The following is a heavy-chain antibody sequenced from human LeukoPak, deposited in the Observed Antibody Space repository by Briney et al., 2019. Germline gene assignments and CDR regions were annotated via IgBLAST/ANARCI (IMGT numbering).Heavy chain of an antibody. CDR3: ARGLTMVRGAIAAF. J-gene: IGHJ4*02. D-gene: IGHD3-10*01. Sequence: ASVTVSCKASGYTFTSYGISWVRQAPGQGLEWMGWISGYNDNTDYAQKLQGRVTMTTDTSTSTAYMELRSLRSDDTAVYYCARGLTMVRGAIAAFWGQGTLVTVSS. CDR1: GYTFTSYG. CDR2: ISGYNDNT. V-gene: IGHV1-18*01.